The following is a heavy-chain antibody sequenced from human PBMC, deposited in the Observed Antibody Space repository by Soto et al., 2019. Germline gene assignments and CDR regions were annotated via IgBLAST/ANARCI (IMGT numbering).Heavy chain of an antibody. V-gene: IGHV1-69*13. D-gene: IGHD2-15*01. CDR1: GGTFSSYA. Sequence: ASVKVSCKASGGTFSSYAISWVRQAPGQGLEWMGGIIPIFGTANYAQKFQGRVTITADESTSTAYMELSSLRSEDTAVYYCASPGGYCSGGSCVDAFDIWGQGTMVTVSS. CDR2: IIPIFGTA. J-gene: IGHJ3*02. CDR3: ASPGGYCSGGSCVDAFDI.